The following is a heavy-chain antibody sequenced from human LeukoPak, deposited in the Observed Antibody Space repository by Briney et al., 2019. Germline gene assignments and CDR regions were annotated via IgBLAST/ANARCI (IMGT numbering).Heavy chain of an antibody. CDR1: GGTFSSYA. CDR3: ARSLTWIQLWHAFDI. D-gene: IGHD5-18*01. CDR2: IIPIFGTA. J-gene: IGHJ3*02. V-gene: IGHV1-69*05. Sequence: SVKVSCKASGGTFSSYAISRVRQAPGQGLEWMGRIIPIFGTANYAQKFQGRATITTDESTSTAYMELSSLRSEDTAVYYCARSLTWIQLWHAFDIWGQGTMVTVSS.